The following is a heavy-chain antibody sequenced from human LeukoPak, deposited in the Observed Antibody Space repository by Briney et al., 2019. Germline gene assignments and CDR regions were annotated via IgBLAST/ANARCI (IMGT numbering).Heavy chain of an antibody. V-gene: IGHV4-4*07. D-gene: IGHD3-3*01. CDR3: ARDFPLDTITIFGVVTNNWFDP. CDR2: THSTGDT. CDR1: GGSISSFY. J-gene: IGHJ5*02. Sequence: KASETLSLTCTVSGGSISSFYWNWIRQPAGKGLEWIGRTHSTGDTNYNPSLKSRVTMSADTSNNEFSLQLNSVTAADTAVYYCARDFPLDTITIFGVVTNNWFDPWGQGTLVTVSS.